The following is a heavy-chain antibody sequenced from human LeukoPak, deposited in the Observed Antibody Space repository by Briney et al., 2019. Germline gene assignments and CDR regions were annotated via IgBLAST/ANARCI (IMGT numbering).Heavy chain of an antibody. V-gene: IGHV4-59*01. Sequence: SETLSLTCTVSGGSISSYYWSWIRQPPGMGLEWIGYIYFSGSTNYNPSLKSRVTISVDTSENQFSLKLSSVTAADTAVYFCARVLSSVEMTPIRAFDIWGQGTMVTVSS. J-gene: IGHJ3*02. D-gene: IGHD5-24*01. CDR3: ARVLSSVEMTPIRAFDI. CDR2: IYFSGST. CDR1: GGSISSYY.